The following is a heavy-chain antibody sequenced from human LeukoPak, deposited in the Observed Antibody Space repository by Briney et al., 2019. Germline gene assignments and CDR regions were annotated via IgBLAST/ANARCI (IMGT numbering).Heavy chain of an antibody. CDR3: AKTPEWELLDGFDY. CDR2: ISYDGSNK. V-gene: IGHV3-30*18. J-gene: IGHJ4*02. D-gene: IGHD1-26*01. CDR1: GFTFSSNG. Sequence: GRSLRLSCAASGFTFSSNGMNWVRQAPGKGLEWVAVISYDGSNKYYADSVKGRFTISRDNSKNTLYLQMNSLRAEDTAVYYCAKTPEWELLDGFDYWGQGTLVTVSS.